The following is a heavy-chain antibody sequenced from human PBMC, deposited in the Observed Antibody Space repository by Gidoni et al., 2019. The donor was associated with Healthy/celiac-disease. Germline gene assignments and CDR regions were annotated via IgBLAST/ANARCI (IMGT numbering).Heavy chain of an antibody. CDR2: IWYDGSNK. D-gene: IGHD5-12*01. J-gene: IGHJ4*02. Sequence: QVQLVESGGGVVQPGRSLRLSCAASGFTFSSYGMHWVRQAPGKGLEWVAVIWYDGSNKYYADSVKGRFTISRDNSKNTLYLQMNSLRAEDTAVYYCARGKGLQLLYFDYWGQGTLVTVSS. CDR1: GFTFSSYG. V-gene: IGHV3-33*01. CDR3: ARGKGLQLLYFDY.